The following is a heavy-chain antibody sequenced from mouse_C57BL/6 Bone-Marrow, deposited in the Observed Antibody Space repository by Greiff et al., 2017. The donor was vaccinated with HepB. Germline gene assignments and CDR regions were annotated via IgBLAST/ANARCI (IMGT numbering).Heavy chain of an antibody. D-gene: IGHD4-1*01. CDR3: ARIKAHWGPFDY. V-gene: IGHV8-8*01. CDR2: IWWDDDK. CDR1: GFSLSTFGMG. Sequence: QVQLKESGPGILQPSQTLSLTCSFSGFSLSTFGMGVGWIRQPSGKGLEWLAHIWWDDDKYYNPALKSRLTISTDTSKNQVFLKTANVDTADTATYYCARIKAHWGPFDYWGQGTPLTVSS. J-gene: IGHJ2*01.